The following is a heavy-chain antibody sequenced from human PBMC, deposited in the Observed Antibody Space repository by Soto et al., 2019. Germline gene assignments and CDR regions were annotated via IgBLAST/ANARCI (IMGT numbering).Heavy chain of an antibody. Sequence: GASVKVSCKASGYTCTSYGISWVRQAPGQGLEWMGWISAYNGNTNYAQKLQGRVTMTTDTSTSTAYMELRSLRSDDTAVYYCARDADYYYGSGSDNRFDPWGQGALVTVSS. V-gene: IGHV1-18*01. CDR3: ARDADYYYGSGSDNRFDP. CDR1: GYTCTSYG. D-gene: IGHD3-10*01. J-gene: IGHJ5*02. CDR2: ISAYNGNT.